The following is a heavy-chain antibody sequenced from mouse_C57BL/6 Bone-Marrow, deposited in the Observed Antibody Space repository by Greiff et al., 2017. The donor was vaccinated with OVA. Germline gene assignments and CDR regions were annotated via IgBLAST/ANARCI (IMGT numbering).Heavy chain of an antibody. V-gene: IGHV8-8*01. CDR1: GFSLSTFGMG. Sequence: QVQLKVSGPGILQPSQTLSLTCSFSGFSLSTFGMGVGWIRQPSGKGLEWLAHIWWDDDKYYNPALKSRLTISKDTSKNQVFLKIANVDTADTATYYCARMFYYYGSSPYWYFDVWGTGTTVTVSS. CDR2: IWWDDDK. D-gene: IGHD1-1*01. J-gene: IGHJ1*03. CDR3: ARMFYYYGSSPYWYFDV.